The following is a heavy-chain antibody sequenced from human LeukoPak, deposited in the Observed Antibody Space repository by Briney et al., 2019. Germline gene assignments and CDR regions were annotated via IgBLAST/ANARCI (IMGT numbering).Heavy chain of an antibody. D-gene: IGHD6-13*01. Sequence: GGSLRLSCAASGFTFSSYWMHWVRQAPGKGLVWVSRINSDGSSTSYADSVKGRFTISRDNAKNTLYLQMNSLRAEDTAVYYCTTIAASYYYYYMDVWGKGTTVTVSS. CDR3: TTIAASYYYYYMDV. V-gene: IGHV3-74*01. CDR2: INSDGSST. CDR1: GFTFSSYW. J-gene: IGHJ6*03.